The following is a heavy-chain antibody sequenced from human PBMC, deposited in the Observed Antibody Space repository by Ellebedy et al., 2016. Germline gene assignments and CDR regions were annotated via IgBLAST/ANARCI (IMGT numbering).Heavy chain of an antibody. Sequence: GESLKISCVASGFAFPQYWMAWVRQPPGKGLEWVANINHDGSAEYYADSVQGRFRISRDDAKRSVYLQMNSLRVEDTAVFYCARSGVPGAFVYWGQGILVTVSS. CDR1: GFAFPQYW. CDR3: ARSGVPGAFVY. CDR2: INHDGSAE. J-gene: IGHJ4*02. D-gene: IGHD3-3*01. V-gene: IGHV3-7*03.